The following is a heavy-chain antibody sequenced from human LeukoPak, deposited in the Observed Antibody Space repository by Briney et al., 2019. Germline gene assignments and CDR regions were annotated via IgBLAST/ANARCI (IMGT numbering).Heavy chain of an antibody. D-gene: IGHD5-18*01. Sequence: SETLSLTRTVSGGSINSYYWSWIRQPAGKGLEWIGRIHSSGSTSYSPSLKSRVTMSVDGSKKQLSLKLSSVTAADTAVYYCARGYVDIARTSYYMDVWGKGTTVTVSS. CDR3: ARGYVDIARTSYYMDV. CDR1: GGSINSYY. CDR2: IHSSGST. J-gene: IGHJ6*03. V-gene: IGHV4-4*07.